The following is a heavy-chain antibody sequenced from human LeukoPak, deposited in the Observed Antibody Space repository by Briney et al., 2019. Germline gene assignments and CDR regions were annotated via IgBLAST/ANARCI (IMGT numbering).Heavy chain of an antibody. CDR2: ISGSGGST. D-gene: IGHD6-13*01. CDR3: AKDFIAAAPTVLFDY. J-gene: IGHJ4*02. Sequence: GGSLRLSCAASGFTFSSYAMSWVRQAPGKGPEWVPAISGSGGSTYYADSVKGRFTISRDNSMNTLYLQMNSLRAEDTAVYYCAKDFIAAAPTVLFDYWGQGTLVTVSS. V-gene: IGHV3-23*01. CDR1: GFTFSSYA.